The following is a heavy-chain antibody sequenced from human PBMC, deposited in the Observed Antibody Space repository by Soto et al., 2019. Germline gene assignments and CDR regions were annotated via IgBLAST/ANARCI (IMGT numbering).Heavy chain of an antibody. CDR1: GFTFSSYG. CDR3: ARDRSYGDYECFDY. Sequence: GGSLRLSCAASGFTFSSYGMHWVRQAPGKGLEWVAVIWYDGSNKYYADSVKGRFTISRDNSKNTLYLQMNSLRAEDTAVYYCARDRSYGDYECFDYWGQGTLVTVSS. J-gene: IGHJ4*02. CDR2: IWYDGSNK. V-gene: IGHV3-33*01. D-gene: IGHD4-17*01.